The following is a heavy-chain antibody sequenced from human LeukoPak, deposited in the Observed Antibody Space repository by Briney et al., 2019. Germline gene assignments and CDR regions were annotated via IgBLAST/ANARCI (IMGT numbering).Heavy chain of an antibody. V-gene: IGHV1-24*01. J-gene: IGHJ6*03. Sequence: ASVKVSCKVSGYTLTELSMHWVRQAPGKGLEWMGGFDPEDGETIYAQKFQGRVTMTEDTSTDTAYMELSSLRSEDTAVYYCAATRLGGATSSYYYYYMDVWGKGTTVTVSS. CDR3: AATRLGGATSSYYYYYMDV. D-gene: IGHD1-26*01. CDR1: GYTLTELS. CDR2: FDPEDGET.